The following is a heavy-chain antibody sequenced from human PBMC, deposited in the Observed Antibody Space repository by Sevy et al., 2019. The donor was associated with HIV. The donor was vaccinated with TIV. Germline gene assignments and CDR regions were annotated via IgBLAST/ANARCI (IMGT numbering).Heavy chain of an antibody. CDR3: TKGIVGATLDWYDP. J-gene: IGHJ5*02. D-gene: IGHD1-26*01. V-gene: IGHV3-15*01. Sequence: GGSLRLSCAASGFTFNEAWMSWVRQAPGKGLEWVGRIKSRHDGGTIDYAAPVKGRFTISRDDSTDMLYLQMDRLTSEDTAVYYCTKGIVGATLDWYDPWGQGTLVTVSS. CDR1: GFTFNEAW. CDR2: IKSRHDGGTI.